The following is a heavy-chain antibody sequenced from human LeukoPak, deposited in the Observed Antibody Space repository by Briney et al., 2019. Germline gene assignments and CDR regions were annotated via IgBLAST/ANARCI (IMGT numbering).Heavy chain of an antibody. CDR1: GFTVSSNY. CDR3: ARAGPSYAFDI. D-gene: IGHD6-6*01. V-gene: IGHV3-66*02. CDR2: IYSGGST. Sequence: GGSLRLSCAASGFTVSSNYMSWVRQAPGKGLEWVSVIYSGGSTYYADSVKGRFTISRDNSKNTLYLQMNGLRAEDTAVYYCARAGPSYAFDIWGQGTMVTVSS. J-gene: IGHJ3*02.